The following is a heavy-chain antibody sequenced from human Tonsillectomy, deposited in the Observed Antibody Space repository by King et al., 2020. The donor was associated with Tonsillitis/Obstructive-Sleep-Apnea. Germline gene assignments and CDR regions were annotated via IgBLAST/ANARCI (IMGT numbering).Heavy chain of an antibody. D-gene: IGHD3-10*01. Sequence: VQLVESGAEVKKPGESLKISCKGSGYSFTTYWIGRVRQMPGKGLEWMGIIYPGDSDTRYSPSFQGHVTISANKSISTAYLQWSSLKPSDTAIYYCARHGGSGNNCFDPWGQGTLVTVSS. CDR1: GYSFTTYW. CDR3: ARHGGSGNNCFDP. V-gene: IGHV5-51*01. CDR2: IYPGDSDT. J-gene: IGHJ5*02.